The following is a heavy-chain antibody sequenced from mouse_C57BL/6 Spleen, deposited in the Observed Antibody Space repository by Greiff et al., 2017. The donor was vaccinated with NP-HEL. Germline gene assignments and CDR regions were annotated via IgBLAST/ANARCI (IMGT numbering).Heavy chain of an antibody. J-gene: IGHJ4*01. CDR1: GFSFNTYA. D-gene: IGHD2-12*01. CDR2: IRSKSNNYAT. V-gene: IGHV10-1*01. CDR3: VREGALYVYAMDY. Sequence: EVKVVESGGGLVQPKGSLKLSCAASGFSFNTYAMNWVRQAPGKGLEWVARIRSKSNNYATYYADSVKDRFTISRDDSESMLYLQMNNLKTEDTAMYYCVREGALYVYAMDYWGQGTSVTVSS.